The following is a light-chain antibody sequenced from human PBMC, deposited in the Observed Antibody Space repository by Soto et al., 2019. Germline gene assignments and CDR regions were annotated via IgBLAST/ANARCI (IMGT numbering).Light chain of an antibody. CDR2: AAS. CDR3: QQYNNWLT. J-gene: IGKJ4*01. CDR1: RVISSW. Sequence: DIQMTQSPSSVSASVGDSVTITCRASRVISSWLAWYQQKPGKAPNLLIYAASNLQSGVPSRFSASGSGTDFTLTINNLQPEDFAVYYCQQYNNWLTFGGGTKVDIK. V-gene: IGKV1-12*01.